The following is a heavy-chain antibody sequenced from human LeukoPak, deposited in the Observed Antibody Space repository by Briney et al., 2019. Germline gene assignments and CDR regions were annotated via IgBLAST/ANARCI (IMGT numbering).Heavy chain of an antibody. CDR2: MNPNSGNT. CDR1: GYTFTSHD. J-gene: IGHJ4*02. Sequence: ASVKVSCKASGYTFTSHDINWVRQASGQGLEWMGWMNPNSGNTGYAQKFQGRVTMTRDNSIKTAYMELSGLRSEETAVYYCTRAGRKYAFENWGQGTLVTVSS. V-gene: IGHV1-8*01. D-gene: IGHD2-2*01. CDR3: TRAGRKYAFEN.